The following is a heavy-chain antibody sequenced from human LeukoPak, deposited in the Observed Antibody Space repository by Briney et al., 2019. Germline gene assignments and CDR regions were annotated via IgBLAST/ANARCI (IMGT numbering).Heavy chain of an antibody. CDR3: GKDLSSGSSAWYLTPFDY. CDR1: GSTFSSHV. CDR2: ISGDGGIT. V-gene: IGHV3-23*01. J-gene: IGHJ4*02. Sequence: GGSLRLSCAASGSTFSSHVMSWVRQAPGKGLEWVSTISGDGGITYYADSVKGRFTISRDNSKNTLYLQMNSLRAEDTAVYYCGKDLSSGSSAWYLTPFDYWGQGTLVTVSS. D-gene: IGHD6-19*01.